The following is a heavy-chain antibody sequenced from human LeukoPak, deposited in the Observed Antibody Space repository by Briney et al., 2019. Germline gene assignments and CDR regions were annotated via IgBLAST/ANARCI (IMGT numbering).Heavy chain of an antibody. Sequence: PGGSLRPSCAASGFTFSDHYMSWIRQAPGKGLEWVSYISNSGNTKNYADSVKGRFTISRDNAKNSLYLEMNSLRAEDTAVYYCARTARLFDYWGQGTLVTVSS. CDR2: ISNSGNTK. CDR1: GFTFSDHY. CDR3: ARTARLFDY. D-gene: IGHD6-6*01. J-gene: IGHJ4*02. V-gene: IGHV3-11*04.